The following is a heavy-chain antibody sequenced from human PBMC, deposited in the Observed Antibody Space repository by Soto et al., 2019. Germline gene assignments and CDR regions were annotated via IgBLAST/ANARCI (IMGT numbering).Heavy chain of an antibody. Sequence: GSLRLSCAASGFTFSSYGMHWVRQAPGKGLEWVAVISYDGSNKYYADSVKGRFTISRDNSKNTLYLQMNSLRAEDTAVYYCAKDHDYYFDYWGQGTLVTVS. J-gene: IGHJ4*02. CDR2: ISYDGSNK. CDR1: GFTFSSYG. CDR3: AKDHDYYFDY. V-gene: IGHV3-30*18. D-gene: IGHD3-16*01.